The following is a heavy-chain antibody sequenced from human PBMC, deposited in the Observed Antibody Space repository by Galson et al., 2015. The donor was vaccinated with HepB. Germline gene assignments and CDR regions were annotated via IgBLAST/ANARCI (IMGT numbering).Heavy chain of an antibody. J-gene: IGHJ4*02. D-gene: IGHD6-6*01. CDR1: GFTFSNYW. V-gene: IGHV3-7*03. Sequence: LRLSCAASGFTFSNYWMSWVRQAPGKGLEWVANIKEDGSETHYVDSMKGRFIISRDNAKKSLYLQMNSLRAEDTAIYYCARERDPTSSGSLLNYWGQGTLVTVSS. CDR3: ARERDPTSSGSLLNY. CDR2: IKEDGSET.